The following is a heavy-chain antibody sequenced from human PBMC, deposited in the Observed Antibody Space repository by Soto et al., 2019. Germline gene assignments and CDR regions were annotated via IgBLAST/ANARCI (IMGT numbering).Heavy chain of an antibody. CDR3: ARGLGSGDY. CDR2: INPNGGST. J-gene: IGHJ4*02. D-gene: IGHD6-25*01. V-gene: IGHV1-46*03. Sequence: QVQLVQSGAEVKKPGASVKVSCKAYGYTLTNFYIHWVRQAPGQGLEWMGIINPNGGSTNYAHNFQGRVTITRDTSTSTVYMALSSLRSEDTAVYYCARGLGSGDYWGRGPLVTVSS. CDR1: GYTLTNFY.